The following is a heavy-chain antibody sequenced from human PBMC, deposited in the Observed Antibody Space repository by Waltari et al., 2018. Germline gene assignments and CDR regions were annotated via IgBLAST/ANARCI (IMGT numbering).Heavy chain of an antibody. CDR2: IMGIGDRT. J-gene: IGHJ4*02. V-gene: IGHV3-23*04. CDR1: GFTFSNYA. CDR3: ANWREGSATYFDY. Sequence: EVQLVESGGGLVKPGGSLRLSCTVSGFTFSNYAMTWARQAPGKGLEWVSIIMGIGDRTYYADSVRGRFTISRDNSKNTVYLQMNNLRAEDAAVYYCANWREGSATYFDYWGQGTLVTVSS.